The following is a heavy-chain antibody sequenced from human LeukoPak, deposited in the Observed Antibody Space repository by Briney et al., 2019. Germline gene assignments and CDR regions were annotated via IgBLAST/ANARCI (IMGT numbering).Heavy chain of an antibody. J-gene: IGHJ6*02. CDR3: AKDHYADYGDSSYGMDV. CDR2: ISYDGSNT. CDR1: GITSINHA. Sequence: GGSLRLSCAASGITSINHAVDWVRQAPGKGLEWVAVISYDGSNTYYADSVKGRFTISRDNSKNTLYLQMNSLRAEDTAVYYCAKDHYADYGDSSYGMDVWGQGTTVTVSS. V-gene: IGHV3-30-3*01. D-gene: IGHD4-17*01.